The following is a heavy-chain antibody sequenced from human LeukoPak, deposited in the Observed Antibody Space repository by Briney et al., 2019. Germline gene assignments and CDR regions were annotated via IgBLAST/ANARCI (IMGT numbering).Heavy chain of an antibody. Sequence: GGSLRLSCAASGFTFSSYWMSWVRQAPGKGLEWVANIKQDGSEKYYVDSVKGRFTISRDSAKNSLYLQMNSLRAEDTAVYYCAREIGLWLLDYWGQGTLVTVSS. D-gene: IGHD5-18*01. CDR3: AREIGLWLLDY. CDR2: IKQDGSEK. V-gene: IGHV3-7*01. J-gene: IGHJ4*02. CDR1: GFTFSSYW.